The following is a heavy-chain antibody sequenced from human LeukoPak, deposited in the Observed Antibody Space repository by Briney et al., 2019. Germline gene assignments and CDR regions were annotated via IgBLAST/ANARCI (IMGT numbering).Heavy chain of an antibody. CDR3: ARDFRTNYYYYMDV. D-gene: IGHD1-14*01. CDR1: GFTFSNYG. Sequence: GGSLRLSCTTSGFTFSNYGMLWVRQAPGKGLDWVAFIRYDGSIKYYADSVKGRFTISRDNTKNTLYVQMNSLRAEDTALYYCARDFRTNYYYYMDVWGKGTTVTVSS. V-gene: IGHV3-30*02. CDR2: IRYDGSIK. J-gene: IGHJ6*03.